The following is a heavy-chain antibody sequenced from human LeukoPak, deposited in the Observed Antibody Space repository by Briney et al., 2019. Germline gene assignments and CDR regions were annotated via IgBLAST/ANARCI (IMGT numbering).Heavy chain of an antibody. D-gene: IGHD2-2*01. CDR1: GFTFSNAW. J-gene: IGHJ6*03. CDR2: IKSKTDGGTT. CDR3: TTDARWEFVVPAATDYSNYVGKVNYYYYYMDV. V-gene: IGHV3-15*01. Sequence: GGSLRLSCAASGFTFSNAWMSWVRQAPGKGLEWVGRIKSKTDGGTTDYAAPVRGRFNISRDDSKNTLYLQMNSLKTEDTAVYYCTTDARWEFVVPAATDYSNYVGKVNYYYYYMDVWGKGTTVTVSS.